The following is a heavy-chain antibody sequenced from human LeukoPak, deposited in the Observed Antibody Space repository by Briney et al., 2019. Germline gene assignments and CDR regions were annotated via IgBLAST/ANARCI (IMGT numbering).Heavy chain of an antibody. V-gene: IGHV4-34*01. CDR2: INHSGST. Sequence: SETLSLTCAVSGGSFSGYYWNWIRQTPGKGLEWIGEINHSGSTNYNPSLKSRVTISVDTSKNQFSLKLSSVTAADTAVYYCARRQRHYGSGSYSANWFDPWGQGTLVTVSS. J-gene: IGHJ5*02. CDR3: ARRQRHYGSGSYSANWFDP. CDR1: GGSFSGYY. D-gene: IGHD3-10*01.